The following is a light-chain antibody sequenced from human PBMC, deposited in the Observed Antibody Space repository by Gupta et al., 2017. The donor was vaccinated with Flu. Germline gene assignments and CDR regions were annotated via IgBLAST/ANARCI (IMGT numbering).Light chain of an antibody. CDR1: CSIAGNF. V-gene: IGLV6-57*01. Sequence: CSIAGNFVQGYQQRPGSSPTTVILEDTQRPSGVPDPFSGSIDKSSNSASLTISRLQTEDEADYYCQAYDASAFVIFGGGTRLTVL. J-gene: IGLJ2*01. CDR3: QAYDASAFVI. CDR2: EDT.